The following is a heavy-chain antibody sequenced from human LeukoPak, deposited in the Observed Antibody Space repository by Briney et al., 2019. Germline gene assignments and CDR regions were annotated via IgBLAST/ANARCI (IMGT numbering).Heavy chain of an antibody. V-gene: IGHV3-21*01. D-gene: IGHD2/OR15-2a*01. CDR3: TRDATQYLRYGYFDS. J-gene: IGHJ4*02. CDR1: GGTFSSYT. CDR2: INNIASHI. Sequence: GASVKVSCKASGGTFSSYTMNWVRQAPGKGLEWVSSINNIASHIYYADSVRGRFTISRDNAKNSVSLQMNNLRAEDTAVYYCTRDATQYLRYGYFDSWGQGILVTVSS.